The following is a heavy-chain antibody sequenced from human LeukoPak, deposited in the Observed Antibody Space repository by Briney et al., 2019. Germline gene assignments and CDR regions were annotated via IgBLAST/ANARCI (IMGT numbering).Heavy chain of an antibody. CDR1: GGSVDSGSYY. J-gene: IGHJ3*02. Sequence: SETLSLTCTVSGGSVDSGSYYWGWIRQSPGKGLEWIGSIYYSGDTYYNPSLKSRVTISVDTSKNQFSLRLSSVTAADTAVYYCAKEGHMNAFDIWGQGTMVTVSS. V-gene: IGHV4-39*07. CDR3: AKEGHMNAFDI. CDR2: IYYSGDT.